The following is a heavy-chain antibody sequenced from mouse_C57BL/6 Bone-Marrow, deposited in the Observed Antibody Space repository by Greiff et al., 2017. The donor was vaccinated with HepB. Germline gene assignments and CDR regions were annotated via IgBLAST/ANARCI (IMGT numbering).Heavy chain of an antibody. Sequence: EVQLQESGAELVRPGASVKLSCTASGFNIKDDYMHWVKQRPEQGLEWIGWIDPENGDTEYASKFQGKATITADTSSNTAYLQLSSLTSEDTAVYYCTSGGFVDYWGQGTSVTVSS. V-gene: IGHV14-4*01. D-gene: IGHD3-1*01. CDR3: TSGGFVDY. CDR1: GFNIKDDY. CDR2: IDPENGDT. J-gene: IGHJ4*01.